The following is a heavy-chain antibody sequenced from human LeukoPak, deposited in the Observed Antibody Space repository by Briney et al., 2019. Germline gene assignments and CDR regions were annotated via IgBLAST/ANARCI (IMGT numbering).Heavy chain of an antibody. D-gene: IGHD5-18*01. CDR2: IIQDGSEK. CDR1: GFTFSSYW. J-gene: IGHJ6*02. Sequence: PGGSLRLSCAASGFTFSSYWMSWVRQAPGKGLEWVANIIQDGSEKYYVDSVKGRFTISRDNAKNSLFLQMNSLRAEDTAVYYCARVTGYSYGYPANVYYYGMDVWGQGTTVTVSS. CDR3: ARVTGYSYGYPANVYYYGMDV. V-gene: IGHV3-7*01.